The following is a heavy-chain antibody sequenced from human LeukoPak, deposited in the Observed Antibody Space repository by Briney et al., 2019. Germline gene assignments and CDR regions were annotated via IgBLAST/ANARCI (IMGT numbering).Heavy chain of an antibody. CDR3: ARNNWNNGFDI. Sequence: SETLSLTCAVYGGSFSGYYWSWIRQPAGKGLEWIGRIYTSRNINFNPSLKSRVTMSVDTSKNQVSLKLNSVTAADTAVYYCARNNWNNGFDIWGQGTMVTVSS. CDR2: IYTSRNI. J-gene: IGHJ3*02. D-gene: IGHD1/OR15-1a*01. CDR1: GGSFSGYY. V-gene: IGHV4-59*10.